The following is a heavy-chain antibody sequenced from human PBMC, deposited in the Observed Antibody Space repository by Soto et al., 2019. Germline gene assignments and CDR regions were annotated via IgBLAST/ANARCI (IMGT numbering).Heavy chain of an antibody. J-gene: IGHJ4*02. Sequence: QVQLQESGPELVKSSQTLSLTYTVSNGSISTNGHYWTWIRQRPGKGLEWIAYIYYTGNSYYNPSLKSRLTISIDTSKNQFSLTLRSVTAADTAVYYCAREQWGSDSWGQGTLVTVCS. CDR2: IYYTGNS. D-gene: IGHD6-19*01. CDR1: NGSISTNGHY. CDR3: AREQWGSDS. V-gene: IGHV4-31*03.